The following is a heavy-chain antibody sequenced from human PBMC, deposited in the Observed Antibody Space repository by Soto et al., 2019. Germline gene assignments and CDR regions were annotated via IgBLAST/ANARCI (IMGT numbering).Heavy chain of an antibody. V-gene: IGHV4-59*02. D-gene: IGHD6-13*01. CDR3: ARERQQLVHPPGLPYYYYGMDV. CDR1: GASVSSYY. CDR2: ILYTGNT. Sequence: PSETLSLTCTVSGASVSSYYWSWIRQPPGKGLEWLGYILYTGNTNYNPSLKSRVTMSVDTSKNQFSLQLNSVTPEDTAVYYCARERQQLVHPPGLPYYYYGMDVWGQGTTVTVSS. J-gene: IGHJ6*02.